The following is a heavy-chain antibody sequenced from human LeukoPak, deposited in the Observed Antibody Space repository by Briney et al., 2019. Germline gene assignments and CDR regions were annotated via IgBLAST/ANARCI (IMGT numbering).Heavy chain of an antibody. CDR2: VFYNGST. J-gene: IGHJ5*02. D-gene: IGHD2-2*01. CDR3: AGQRCSSTSCYSWFDP. Sequence: KPSETLSLTCTVSGGSISSYYCSWIRQPPGKGLEWIGYVFYNGSTNYNPSLKSRVTISVDTSKNQFSIKLTSVTAADTAVYYCAGQRCSSTSCYSWFDPWGQGTLDTVSS. V-gene: IGHV4-59*08. CDR1: GGSISSYY.